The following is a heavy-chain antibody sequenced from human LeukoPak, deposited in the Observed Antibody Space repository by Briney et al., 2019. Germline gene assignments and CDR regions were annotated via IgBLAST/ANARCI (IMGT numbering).Heavy chain of an antibody. CDR1: GFSLSTSGVG. Sequence: SGHTLVKPTQTLTLTCTFSGFSLSTSGVGLGYILQPPGKALHWLALIYWDDDKRYSPSLKSRLTITKDTSKNQVVLTMTNMDPVDTATYYCARVVPAAAYFDYWGQGTLVTVSS. V-gene: IGHV2-5*02. CDR3: ARVVPAAAYFDY. CDR2: IYWDDDK. D-gene: IGHD2-2*01. J-gene: IGHJ4*02.